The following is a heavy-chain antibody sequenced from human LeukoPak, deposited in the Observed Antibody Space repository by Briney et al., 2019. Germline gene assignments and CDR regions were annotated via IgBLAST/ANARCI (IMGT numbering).Heavy chain of an antibody. V-gene: IGHV4-34*01. CDR1: GGSISSYY. J-gene: IGHJ4*02. CDR2: INHSGST. Sequence: KPSETLSLTCTVSGGSISSYYWSWIRQPPGKGLEWIGEINHSGSTNYNPSLKSRVTISVDTSKNQFSLKLSSVTAADTAVYYCARGRAVIWSHVDYFDYWGQGTLVTVSS. CDR3: ARGRAVIWSHVDYFDY. D-gene: IGHD3-22*01.